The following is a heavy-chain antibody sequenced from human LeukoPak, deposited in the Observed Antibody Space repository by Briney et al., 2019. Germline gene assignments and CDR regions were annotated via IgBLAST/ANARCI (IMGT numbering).Heavy chain of an antibody. CDR1: GGSFSGYY. Sequence: SETLSLTCAVYGGSFSGYYWSWIRQPPGKGLEWIGEINHSGSTNYNPSLKSRVTISVDTSKNQCSLKLSSVTAADTAVYYCARLLLAYYYYMDVWGKGTTVTVSS. CDR2: INHSGST. V-gene: IGHV4-34*01. J-gene: IGHJ6*03. CDR3: ARLLLAYYYYMDV. D-gene: IGHD3-10*01.